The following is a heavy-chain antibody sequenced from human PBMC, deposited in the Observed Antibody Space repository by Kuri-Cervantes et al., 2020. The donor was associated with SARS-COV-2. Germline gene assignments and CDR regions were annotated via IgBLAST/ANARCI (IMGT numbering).Heavy chain of an antibody. D-gene: IGHD6-13*01. V-gene: IGHV4-39*01. CDR3: ASCDSSSWYYFDY. CDR1: GGSIGSSSYY. CDR2: IYYSGST. J-gene: IGHJ4*02. Sequence: GSLRLSCTVSGGSIGSSSYYWGWIRQPPGKGLEWIGSIYYSGSTYYNPSLKSRVTISVDTSKNQFSLKLSSVTAADTAVYYCASCDSSSWYYFDYWGQGTLVTVSS.